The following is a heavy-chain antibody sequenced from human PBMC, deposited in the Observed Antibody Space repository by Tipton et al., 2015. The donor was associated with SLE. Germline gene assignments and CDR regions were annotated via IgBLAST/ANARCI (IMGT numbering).Heavy chain of an antibody. J-gene: IGHJ4*02. CDR1: GFTFSTYG. CDR3: ASYSSTFGY. V-gene: IGHV3-30*02. Sequence: SLRLSCAASGFTFSTYGMHWVRQAPGKGLEWVAFIRFDANKKYYAHSVKGRFTISRDNSKNTQSLEMSSLRAEDTAVYYCASYSSTFGYWGQGTLVTVSS. CDR2: IRFDANKK. D-gene: IGHD6-13*01.